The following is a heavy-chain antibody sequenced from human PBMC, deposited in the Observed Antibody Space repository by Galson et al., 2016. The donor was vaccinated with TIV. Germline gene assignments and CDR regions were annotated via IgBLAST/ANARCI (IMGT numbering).Heavy chain of an antibody. CDR2: IVVASGNT. V-gene: IGHV1-58*01. J-gene: IGHJ1*01. CDR1: GFTFTNSA. CDR3: VVGVETYCGGYCYHSDEYFQH. D-gene: IGHD2-21*01. Sequence: SVKVSCKASGFTFTNSAVQWVRQARGQPLEWIGWIVVASGNTNYAQKFQERITITRDMSTRTAYLDLSSLRVEDTAVYYCVVGVETYCGGYCYHSDEYFQHWGQGTLLTVSS.